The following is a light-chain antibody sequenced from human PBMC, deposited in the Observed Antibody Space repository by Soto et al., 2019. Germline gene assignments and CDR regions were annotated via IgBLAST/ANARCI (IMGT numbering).Light chain of an antibody. J-gene: IGKJ1*01. Sequence: EIVLKQSPATPSLSPGERATLSLRASQSISNNLAWYQQKPGQAPRLVIYSAFTRATGIPARFSGSGSGTEFTLTISSLQSEDFAVYYCQQYNKWPPWTFGQGTKVDI. V-gene: IGKV3-15*01. CDR3: QQYNKWPPWT. CDR2: SAF. CDR1: QSISNN.